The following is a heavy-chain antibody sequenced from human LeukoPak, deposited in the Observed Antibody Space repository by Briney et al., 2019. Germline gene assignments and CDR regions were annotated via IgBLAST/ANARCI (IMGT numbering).Heavy chain of an antibody. V-gene: IGHV3-74*03. CDR2: IISDGSSA. Sequence: GGSLRLSCATSGFTFSSYWMHWVRQGPGKGLVWVSRIISDGSSATYADSVKGRFTISRDNAKNTLYLQMNSLRAEDTAVYYCVRDADYHPDYGGQGTLVTVSS. CDR3: VRDADYHPDY. D-gene: IGHD4/OR15-4a*01. J-gene: IGHJ4*02. CDR1: GFTFSSYW.